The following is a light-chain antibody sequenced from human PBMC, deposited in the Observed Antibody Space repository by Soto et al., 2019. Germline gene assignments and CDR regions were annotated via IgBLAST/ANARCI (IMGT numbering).Light chain of an antibody. CDR1: HGLLHTNRFNC. Sequence: DIVMTQSPLSLSGTPGEPASISCRSSHGLLHTNRFNCLSWFQQRPGQSPRRLIYKVSNRDSGVPDRFSGSGSGTDFTLKISRVEAEDVGVYYCMQGIYWPWTFGQGTKVDIK. V-gene: IGKV2-30*02. CDR3: MQGIYWPWT. CDR2: KVS. J-gene: IGKJ1*01.